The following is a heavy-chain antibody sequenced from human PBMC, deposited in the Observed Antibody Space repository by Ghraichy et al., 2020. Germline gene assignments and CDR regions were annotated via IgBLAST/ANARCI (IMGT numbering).Heavy chain of an antibody. V-gene: IGHV3-23*01. CDR1: GFTFSSYA. J-gene: IGHJ3*02. D-gene: IGHD3-10*01. CDR3: AKRITMVRGVQDTYAFDI. CDR2: ISGSGGST. Sequence: GSLRLSCAASGFTFSSYAMSWVRQAPGKGLEWVSAISGSGGSTYYADSVKGRFTISRDNSKNTLYLQMNSLRAEDTAVYYCAKRITMVRGVQDTYAFDIWGQGTMVTVSS.